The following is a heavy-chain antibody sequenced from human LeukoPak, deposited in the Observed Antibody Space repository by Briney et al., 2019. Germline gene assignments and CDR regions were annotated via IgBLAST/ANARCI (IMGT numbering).Heavy chain of an antibody. CDR3: ARGGEYPYRLDY. V-gene: IGHV1-69*06. Sequence: ASVKVSCKASGGTFSSYAISWVRQAPGQGLEWMGGIIPIFGTANYAQKSQGRVTITADKSTSTAYMELSSLRSEDTAVYYCARGGEYPYRLDYWGQGTLVTVSS. J-gene: IGHJ4*02. CDR2: IIPIFGTA. D-gene: IGHD3-16*01. CDR1: GGTFSSYA.